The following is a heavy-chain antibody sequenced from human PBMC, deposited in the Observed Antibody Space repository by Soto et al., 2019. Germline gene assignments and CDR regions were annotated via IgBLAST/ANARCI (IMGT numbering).Heavy chain of an antibody. Sequence: SETLSLTCTVSGGSISSGDYYWSWIRQPPGKGLEWIGYIYYSGSTYYNPSLKSRVTISVDTSKNQFSLKLSSVTAADTAVYYCARDILASGSGSYYRVFYYYYGMDVWGQGTTVTVSS. D-gene: IGHD3-10*01. V-gene: IGHV4-30-4*01. CDR3: ARDILASGSGSYYRVFYYYYGMDV. J-gene: IGHJ6*02. CDR2: IYYSGST. CDR1: GGSISSGDYY.